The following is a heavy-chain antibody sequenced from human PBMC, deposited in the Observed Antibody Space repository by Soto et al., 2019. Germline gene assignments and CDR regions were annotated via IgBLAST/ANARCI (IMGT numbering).Heavy chain of an antibody. Sequence: VGSLRLFCAASGFTFSSYGMHWVRQAPGKGLEWVAVRWYDGSNKYYADSVKGRFTISRDNSKNTLYLQMNSLRAEDTAVYYCARDYCSRTSCPLPNFAFDIWGQGTMVTVSS. V-gene: IGHV3-33*01. CDR1: GFTFSSYG. CDR2: RWYDGSNK. CDR3: ARDYCSRTSCPLPNFAFDI. D-gene: IGHD2-2*01. J-gene: IGHJ3*02.